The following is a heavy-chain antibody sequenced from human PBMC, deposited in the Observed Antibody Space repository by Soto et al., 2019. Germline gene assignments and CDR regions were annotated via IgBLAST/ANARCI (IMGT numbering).Heavy chain of an antibody. CDR1: GGSIDYYY. CDR3: ARDSTTWFPYYGIDV. CDR2: VSDSGRT. Sequence: LSLTCAVSGGSIDYYYWSWIRQPPGKGLEWIGDVSDSGRTNYNPSLRSRVTISVDTSKNQFSLRLNSVTAADTAVYYCARDSTTWFPYYGIDVWGQGTTVTVSS. V-gene: IGHV4-59*01. D-gene: IGHD2-2*01. J-gene: IGHJ6*02.